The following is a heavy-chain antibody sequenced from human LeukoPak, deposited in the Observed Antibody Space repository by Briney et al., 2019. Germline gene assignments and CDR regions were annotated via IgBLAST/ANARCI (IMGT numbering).Heavy chain of an antibody. V-gene: IGHV3-23*01. D-gene: IGHD3-10*01. Sequence: PGGSLRLSCVGSGFTFTNFAMSWVRQAPGKGLEWVSAISGRGDTTYYADSVKGRFTISRDNSKNTLYLQMNSLRAEDRAVYYCAKDLGGNYYGTGWGQGTLVTVSS. J-gene: IGHJ4*02. CDR1: GFTFTNFA. CDR3: AKDLGGNYYGTG. CDR2: ISGRGDTT.